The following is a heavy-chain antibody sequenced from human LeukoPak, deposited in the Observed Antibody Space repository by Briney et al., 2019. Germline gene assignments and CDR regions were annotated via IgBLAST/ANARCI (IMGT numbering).Heavy chain of an antibody. V-gene: IGHV1-18*01. Sequence: ASVTVSFKSSGYTFTNYGIRWLRQAPGQGLAGMGCISAYNGNTNYAQKLQGRVTMTTDTSTSTAYMELRSLRSDDTAVYYCARSGAVAGTRAFDIWGQGTMVTVSS. D-gene: IGHD6-19*01. CDR3: ARSGAVAGTRAFDI. J-gene: IGHJ3*02. CDR2: ISAYNGNT. CDR1: GYTFTNYG.